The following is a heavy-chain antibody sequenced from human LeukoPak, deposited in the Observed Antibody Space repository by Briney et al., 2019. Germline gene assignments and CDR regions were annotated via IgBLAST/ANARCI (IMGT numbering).Heavy chain of an antibody. CDR3: ARESIAAAGDY. Sequence: ASVKVPCKASGYTFTGYYMHWVRQAPGQGLEWMGWINPNRGGTNYAQKFQGRVTMTRDTSISTAYMELSRLRSDDTAVYYCARESIAAAGDYWGQGTLVTVSS. CDR2: INPNRGGT. V-gene: IGHV1-2*02. D-gene: IGHD6-13*01. CDR1: GYTFTGYY. J-gene: IGHJ4*02.